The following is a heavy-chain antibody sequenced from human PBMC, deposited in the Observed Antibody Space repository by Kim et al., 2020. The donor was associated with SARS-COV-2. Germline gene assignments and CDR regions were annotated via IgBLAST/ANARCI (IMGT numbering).Heavy chain of an antibody. J-gene: IGHJ6*02. Sequence: GGSLRLSCAASGFTFSRYAMHWVRQAPGKGLEWVAVISYDGSNKHYVDSVKGRFTISRDNSKNTLYLQMNSLRAEDTAVYYCARDIASYSSGWIYYYYGMDVWGQGTTVTVSS. CDR1: GFTFSRYA. CDR3: ARDIASYSSGWIYYYYGMDV. CDR2: ISYDGSNK. V-gene: IGHV3-30*04. D-gene: IGHD6-19*01.